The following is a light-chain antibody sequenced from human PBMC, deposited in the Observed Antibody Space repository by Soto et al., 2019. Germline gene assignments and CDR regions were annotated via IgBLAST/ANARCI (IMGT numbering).Light chain of an antibody. V-gene: IGLV2-18*02. CDR2: EGY. CDR1: SSDVGSYNR. J-gene: IGLJ1*01. Sequence: QSALTQPPSVSGSPGQSVTISCIGTSSDVGSYNRVSWYQQPPGTAPKLIIYEGYTRPSGVPDRFSASKSGNTASLTISGLQAEDEADYYCNSYTISVTYVFGTGTKVTVL. CDR3: NSYTISVTYV.